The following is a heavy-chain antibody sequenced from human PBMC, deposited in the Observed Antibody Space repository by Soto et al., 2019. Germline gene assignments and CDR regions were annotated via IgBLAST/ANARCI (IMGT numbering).Heavy chain of an antibody. CDR2: IIPIFGTA. CDR3: ARGVRGPAAISSYYYGMDV. Sequence: SVKVSCKASGGTFSSYAISWVRQAPGQGLEWMGGIIPIFGTANYAQKFQGRVTITADESTSTAYMELSSLRSEDTAVYYCARGVRGPAAISSYYYGMDVWGQGTTVTVSS. D-gene: IGHD2-2*01. CDR1: GGTFSSYA. J-gene: IGHJ6*02. V-gene: IGHV1-69*13.